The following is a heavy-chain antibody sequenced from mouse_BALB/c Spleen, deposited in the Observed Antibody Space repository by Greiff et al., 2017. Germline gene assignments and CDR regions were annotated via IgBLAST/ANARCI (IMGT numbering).Heavy chain of an antibody. CDR2: ISYSGST. J-gene: IGHJ1*01. V-gene: IGHV3-2*02. CDR1: GYSITSDYA. D-gene: IGHD1-2*01. CDR3: ARGIYYGSYWYFDV. Sequence: EVKLVESGPGLVKPSQSLSLTCTVTGYSITSDYAWNWIRQFPGNKLEWMGYISYSGSTSYNPSLKSRISITRDTSKNQFFLQLNSVTTEDTATYYCARGIYYGSYWYFDVWGAGTTVTVSS.